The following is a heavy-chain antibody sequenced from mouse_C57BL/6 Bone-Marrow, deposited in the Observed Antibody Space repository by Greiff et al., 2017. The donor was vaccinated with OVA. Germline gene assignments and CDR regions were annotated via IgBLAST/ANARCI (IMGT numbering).Heavy chain of an antibody. Sequence: VQLQQPGAELVKPGASVKLSCKASGYTFTSYWMHWVKQRPGQGLEWIGVINPGSGGTNYNEKFKGKATLTADKSSSTAYMQLSSLTSEDSAVYFCARGGYYYDYSFDYWGQGTTLTVSS. CDR2: INPGSGGT. V-gene: IGHV1-64*01. CDR1: GYTFTSYW. CDR3: ARGGYYYDYSFDY. J-gene: IGHJ2*01. D-gene: IGHD2-4*01.